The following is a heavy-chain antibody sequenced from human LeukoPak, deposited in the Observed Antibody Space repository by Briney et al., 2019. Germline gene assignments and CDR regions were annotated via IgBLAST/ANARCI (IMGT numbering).Heavy chain of an antibody. Sequence: TGGSLRLSCAASGFTFSSYAMHWVRQAPGKGLEWVAVISYDGSNKYYADSVKGRFTISRDNSKNTLYLQMNSLRAEDTAVYYCARNEYYYDSSGYVAEYFQHWGQGTLVTVSS. J-gene: IGHJ1*01. CDR1: GFTFSSYA. V-gene: IGHV3-30*04. D-gene: IGHD3-22*01. CDR2: ISYDGSNK. CDR3: ARNEYYYDSSGYVAEYFQH.